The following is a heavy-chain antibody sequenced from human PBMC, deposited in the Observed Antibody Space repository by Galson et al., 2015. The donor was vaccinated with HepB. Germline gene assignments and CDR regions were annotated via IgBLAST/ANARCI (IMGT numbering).Heavy chain of an antibody. CDR3: AKDVVVGAAGTYYFDY. V-gene: IGHV3-23*01. CDR1: GFTFSSYA. J-gene: IGHJ4*02. CDR2: ISGSGGST. D-gene: IGHD6-13*01. Sequence: SLRLSCAASGFTFSSYAMSWVRQAPGKGLEWVSAISGSGGSTYYADSVKGRFTISRDNSKNTLCLQMNSLRAEDTAVYYCAKDVVVGAAGTYYFDYWGQGTLVTVSS.